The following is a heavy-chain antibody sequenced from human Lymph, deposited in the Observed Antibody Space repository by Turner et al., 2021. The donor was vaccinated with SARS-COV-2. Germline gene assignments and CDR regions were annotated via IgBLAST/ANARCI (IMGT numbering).Heavy chain of an antibody. J-gene: IGHJ6*02. CDR3: ATVLCSGGSCYYYGMDV. Sequence: QVQLVQSGAEVKKPGASMKFSCKVSGYTLTELSMHWVRQAPGKGLEWVGGFDPEDGETIYAQKFQGRVTMTEDTSTDTAYMELSSLRSEDTAVYYCATVLCSGGSCYYYGMDVWGQGTTVTVSS. V-gene: IGHV1-24*01. CDR1: GYTLTELS. D-gene: IGHD2-15*01. CDR2: FDPEDGET.